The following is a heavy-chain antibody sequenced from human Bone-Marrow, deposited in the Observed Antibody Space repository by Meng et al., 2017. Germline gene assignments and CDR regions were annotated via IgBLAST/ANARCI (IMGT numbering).Heavy chain of an antibody. CDR1: DYTSASYG. CDR2: FVSNADT. Sequence: QAQLLQSGAEVKQPGASVGVSCKASDYTSASYGISWFRQAPGQGLEWMGWFVSNADTYPAQKFQGRVTMTRDTHTSTDFMELRSLRFDDTAVYYCARGTPGRSYSDYWGQGTLVTVSS. CDR3: ARGTPGRSYSDY. D-gene: IGHD3-10*01. V-gene: IGHV1-18*01. J-gene: IGHJ4*02.